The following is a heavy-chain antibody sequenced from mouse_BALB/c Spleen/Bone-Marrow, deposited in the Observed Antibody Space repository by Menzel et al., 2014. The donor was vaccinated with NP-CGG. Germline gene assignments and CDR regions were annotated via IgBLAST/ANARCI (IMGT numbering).Heavy chain of an antibody. CDR3: ARENYSSSPAY. CDR1: GYVVTSYN. CDR2: IDPYNGGT. V-gene: IGHV1S135*01. Sequence: KLQESGPELVKLGASVKGSCKASGYVVTSYNMYWVKQSHGKSLEWIGYIDPYNGGTSYNQKFKVKATLTVDKTSSKAYMHLNSLTSEDSAVYYCARENYSSSPAYWGQGTLVTVSA. J-gene: IGHJ3*01. D-gene: IGHD1-1*01.